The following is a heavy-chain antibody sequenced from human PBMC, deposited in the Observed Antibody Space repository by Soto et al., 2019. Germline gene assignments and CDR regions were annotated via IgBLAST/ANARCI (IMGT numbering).Heavy chain of an antibody. V-gene: IGHV4-39*02. Sequence: SETLSLTCTVSGGSISSSSYYWGWIRQPPGKGLEWIGSIYYSGSTYYNPSLKSRVTISVDTSKNHFSLKLSSVTAADTAVYYCARPFTAGYDSSGLRPPTNRFDPWGQGTLVTVSS. D-gene: IGHD3-22*01. CDR3: ARPFTAGYDSSGLRPPTNRFDP. CDR1: GGSISSSSYY. CDR2: IYYSGST. J-gene: IGHJ5*02.